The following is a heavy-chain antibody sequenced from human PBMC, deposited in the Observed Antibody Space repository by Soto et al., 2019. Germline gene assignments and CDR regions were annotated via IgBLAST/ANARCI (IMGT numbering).Heavy chain of an antibody. CDR3: ARFYYDSSGYLPSPYYYYYGMVV. V-gene: IGHV3-7*04. Sequence: GGSLRLSCAAAGFTFISYWMSWVRQAPGKGLEWVANIKQDGSEKYYVDSVKGRFTISRDNAKNSLYLQMNSLRAEDTAVYYCARFYYDSSGYLPSPYYYYYGMVVWGQGTTVTPSS. CDR2: IKQDGSEK. D-gene: IGHD3-22*01. CDR1: GFTFISYW. J-gene: IGHJ6*01.